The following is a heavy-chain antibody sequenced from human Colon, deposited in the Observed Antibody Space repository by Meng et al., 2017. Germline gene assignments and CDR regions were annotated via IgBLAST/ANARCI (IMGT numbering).Heavy chain of an antibody. V-gene: IGHV4-31*03. CDR1: GGSISSGDYY. J-gene: IGHJ5*02. CDR3: ARYFYDSRGVTWFDP. Sequence: QGWLQESGPGLVKPSQTLSLTCTVSGGSISSGDYYWSWSRQHPGKGLEWIGYFYFSGNTYYNPSLKSRVSISVDTSKNRFSLNLSSVTAADTAVYYCARYFYDSRGVTWFDPWGQGTLVTVPS. CDR2: FYFSGNT. D-gene: IGHD3-22*01.